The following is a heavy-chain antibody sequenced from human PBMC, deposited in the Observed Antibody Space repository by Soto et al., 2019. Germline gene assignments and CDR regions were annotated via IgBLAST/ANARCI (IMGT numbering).Heavy chain of an antibody. J-gene: IGHJ6*02. V-gene: IGHV1-18*01. CDR1: GYTFTSYG. CDR3: ARDNTQKGPYYGMDV. CDR2: ISAYNGNT. Sequence: ASVKVSCKASGYTFTSYGISWVRQAPGQGLEWMGWISAYNGNTNDAQKLQGRVTMTTDTSTSTAYMELRSLRSDDTAVYYCARDNTQKGPYYGMDVWGQGTTVTVSS.